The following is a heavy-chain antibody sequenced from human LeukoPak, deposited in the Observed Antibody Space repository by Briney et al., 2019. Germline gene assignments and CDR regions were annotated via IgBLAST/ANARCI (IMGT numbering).Heavy chain of an antibody. V-gene: IGHV3-7*04. CDR2: IKEDGSER. CDR3: ARAVGATHFDY. Sequence: PGGSLRLSCTVSGFSFHYWMAWVRQAPGKGLEWVANIKEDGSERHYADSVRDRFTIYRDNAKSSLYLQMDSLKVDDTAVYYCARAVGATHFDYWGQGILVTVSS. D-gene: IGHD1-26*01. CDR1: GFSFHYW. J-gene: IGHJ4*02.